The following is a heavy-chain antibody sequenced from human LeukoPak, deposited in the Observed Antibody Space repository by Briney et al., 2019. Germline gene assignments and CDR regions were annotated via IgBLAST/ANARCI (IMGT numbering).Heavy chain of an antibody. D-gene: IGHD2-8*01. Sequence: GGSLRPSCAASGFTFSSYEMNWVRQAPGMGLEWVSYISSSGSTIYYADPVKGRFTISRDNAKNSLYLQMNSLRAEDSAVYYCARKYGAWFDPWGQGTLVTVSS. CDR2: ISSSGSTI. J-gene: IGHJ5*02. CDR1: GFTFSSYE. V-gene: IGHV3-48*03. CDR3: ARKYGAWFDP.